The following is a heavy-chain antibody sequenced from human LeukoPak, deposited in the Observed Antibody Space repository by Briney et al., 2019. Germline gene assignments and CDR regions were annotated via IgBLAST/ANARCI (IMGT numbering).Heavy chain of an antibody. V-gene: IGHV3-23*01. D-gene: IGHD4-11*01. Sequence: PGGSLRLSCAAPGFTFSSYWMHWVRQAPGKGLEWVSAISGSGGSTYYADSVKGRFTISRDNSKNTLYLQMNSLRAEDTAVYYCASVHDYSNPDDAFDIWGQGTMVTVSS. J-gene: IGHJ3*02. CDR3: ASVHDYSNPDDAFDI. CDR2: ISGSGGST. CDR1: GFTFSSYW.